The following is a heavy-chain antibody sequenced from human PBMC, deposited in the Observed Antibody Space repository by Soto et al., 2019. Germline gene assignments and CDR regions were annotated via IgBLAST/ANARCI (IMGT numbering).Heavy chain of an antibody. V-gene: IGHV4-34*01. CDR1: GGPFSGYY. J-gene: IGHJ4*02. Sequence: SETLSLTCAVYGGPFSGYYWSWIRQPPGKGLEWIGEINHSGSTNYNPSLKSRVTISVDTSKNQFSLKLSSVTAADTAVFYCARGSAREYDSSSWYYFDYWGQGSLVTVSS. CDR2: INHSGST. CDR3: ARGSAREYDSSSWYYFDY. D-gene: IGHD6-13*01.